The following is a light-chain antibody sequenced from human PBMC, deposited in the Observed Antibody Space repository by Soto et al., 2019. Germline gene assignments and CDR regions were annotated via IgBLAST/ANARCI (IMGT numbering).Light chain of an antibody. CDR2: ATA. CDR1: QTVSKF. J-gene: IGKJ1*01. V-gene: IGKV1-39*01. Sequence: DIQMTQSPSSLSASVGDRVPIACRTSQTVSKFVNWYQQQPRKVPSVLIFATATGHSGVPSRLSGSGSRTEFTLTINGLQLEEFAAYYCQQTYTLPRTFAQGRKVDIK. CDR3: QQTYTLPRT.